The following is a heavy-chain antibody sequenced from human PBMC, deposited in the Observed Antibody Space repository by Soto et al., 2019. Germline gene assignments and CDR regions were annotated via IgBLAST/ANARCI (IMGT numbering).Heavy chain of an antibody. D-gene: IGHD3-10*01. J-gene: IGHJ4*02. CDR1: GFTFSGSA. V-gene: IGHV3-73*01. Sequence: GGSLRLSCAASGFTFSGSAMHWVRQASGKGLEWVGRIGNRANSYAKAYAASVKGRFTISRDDSKNTAYLQMNSLKTEDTAIYYCTRNYGSGSSDYWGQGTLVTVSS. CDR2: IGNRANSYAK. CDR3: TRNYGSGSSDY.